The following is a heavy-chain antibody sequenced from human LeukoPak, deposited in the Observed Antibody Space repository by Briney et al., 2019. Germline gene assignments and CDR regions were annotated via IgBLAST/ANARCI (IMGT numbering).Heavy chain of an antibody. CDR2: IYYSGST. Sequence: SETLSLTCTVSGGSISSHYWSWIRQPPGKGLERIGYIYYSGSTNYNPSLKSRVTISVDTSKNQFSLKLSSVTAADTAVYYCARMGGFWSGYYNDYWGQGTLVTVSS. J-gene: IGHJ4*02. CDR1: GGSISSHY. D-gene: IGHD3-3*01. CDR3: ARMGGFWSGYYNDY. V-gene: IGHV4-59*11.